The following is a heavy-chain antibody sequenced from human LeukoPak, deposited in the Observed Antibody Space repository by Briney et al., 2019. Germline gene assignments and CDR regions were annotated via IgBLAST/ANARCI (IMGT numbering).Heavy chain of an antibody. D-gene: IGHD5-24*01. V-gene: IGHV3-23*01. CDR1: GFTFSSYA. CDR3: ARESSGWLQLFDY. J-gene: IGHJ4*02. Sequence: GGSLRLTCAASGFTFSSYAMSWVRQAPGKGLEWVSAISGSGGSTYYADSVKGRFTISRDNSKNTLYLQMNSLRAEDTAVYYCARESSGWLQLFDYWGQGTLVTVSS. CDR2: ISGSGGST.